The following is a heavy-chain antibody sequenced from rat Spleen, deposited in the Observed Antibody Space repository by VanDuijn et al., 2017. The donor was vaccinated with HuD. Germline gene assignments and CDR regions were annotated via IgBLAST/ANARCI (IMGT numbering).Heavy chain of an antibody. CDR1: GFPFSDYN. CDR2: IIYDGSRT. Sequence: EVQLVESGGGLVQPGRSLKLSCAASGFPFSDYNMAWVRQAPKKGLEWVATIIYDGSRTYYRDSVKGRFTISRDNAKSTLSLQMDSLRSEDTATYYCARRHYGYTDYFDYWGQGVMVTVSS. J-gene: IGHJ2*01. V-gene: IGHV5S10*01. CDR3: ARRHYGYTDYFDY. D-gene: IGHD1-9*01.